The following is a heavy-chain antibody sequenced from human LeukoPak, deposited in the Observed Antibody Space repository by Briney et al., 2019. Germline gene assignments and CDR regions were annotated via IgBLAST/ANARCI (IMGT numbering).Heavy chain of an antibody. CDR2: ISGSGGST. Sequence: HPGGSLRLSCAASGFTFSSYAMSWVRQAPGKGLEWVSAISGSGGSTYYADSVKGRFTISRDNSKNTLYLQMNSLRAEDTAVYYCAKAGYDSSGYYLYYYYYYMDVWGKGTTVTVSS. D-gene: IGHD3-22*01. V-gene: IGHV3-23*01. J-gene: IGHJ6*03. CDR3: AKAGYDSSGYYLYYYYYYMDV. CDR1: GFTFSSYA.